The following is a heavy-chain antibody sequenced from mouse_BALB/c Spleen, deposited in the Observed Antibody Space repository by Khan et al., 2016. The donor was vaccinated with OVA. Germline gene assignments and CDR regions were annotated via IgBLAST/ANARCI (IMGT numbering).Heavy chain of an antibody. V-gene: IGHV1-4*01. CDR3: ARERAYYRNDGWFAY. CDR2: INPSIGYT. CDR1: GYTFTSYT. J-gene: IGHJ3*01. D-gene: IGHD2-14*01. Sequence: QVQLQQSGAELARPGASVKMSCKASGYTFTSYTMHWIKQRPGQGLEWIGYINPSIGYTNYNQKFKDKATLTADKSSTTAYMQLSSLTSDDSAVYYCARERAYYRNDGWFAYWGQGTLVTVSA.